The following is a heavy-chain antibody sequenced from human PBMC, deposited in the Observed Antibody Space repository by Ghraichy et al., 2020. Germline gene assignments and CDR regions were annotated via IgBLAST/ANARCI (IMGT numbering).Heavy chain of an antibody. CDR3: AKVPPSSSWNQPAFDY. V-gene: IGHV3-23*01. Sequence: GESLNISCAASGFTFSSYAMSWVRQAPGKGLEWVSAISGSGGSTYYADSVKGRFTISRDNSKNTLYLQMNSLRAEDTAVYYCAKVPPSSSWNQPAFDYWGQGTLVTVSS. D-gene: IGHD6-13*01. CDR2: ISGSGGST. J-gene: IGHJ4*02. CDR1: GFTFSSYA.